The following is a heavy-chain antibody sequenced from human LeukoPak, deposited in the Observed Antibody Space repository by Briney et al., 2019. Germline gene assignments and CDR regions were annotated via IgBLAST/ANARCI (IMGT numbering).Heavy chain of an antibody. D-gene: IGHD1-26*01. CDR2: INPSAGST. Sequence: ASVKVSFKASVYTFTSYYMHWVRQAPGQGLEWMGIINPSAGSTSYEQKFEGRVTMTRDTSTSPVYMELRSLRSEDTAVYYCAREGLRNSGRPLGYWGQGTLVTVSS. CDR1: VYTFTSYY. CDR3: AREGLRNSGRPLGY. J-gene: IGHJ4*02. V-gene: IGHV1-46*01.